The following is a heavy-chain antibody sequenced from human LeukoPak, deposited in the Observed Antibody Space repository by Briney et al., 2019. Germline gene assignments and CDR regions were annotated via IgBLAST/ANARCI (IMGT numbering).Heavy chain of an antibody. CDR1: GFTFSSYA. V-gene: IGHV3-23*01. CDR3: AQIPSRSGDYHFDY. J-gene: IGHJ4*02. D-gene: IGHD3-3*01. Sequence: GGSLRLSCAASGFTFSSYAMSWVRQTPGKGLEWVSTISGSGASTYYADPVKGRFTVSRDNSKNTLHLQMKSLRAADTAVYYCAQIPSRSGDYHFDYWGQGTLLTVSS. CDR2: ISGSGAST.